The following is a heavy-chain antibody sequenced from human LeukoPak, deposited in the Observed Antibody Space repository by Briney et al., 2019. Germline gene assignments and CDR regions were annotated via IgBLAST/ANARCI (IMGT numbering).Heavy chain of an antibody. CDR3: AESPSRIAGNWFDP. Sequence: GGSLRLSCVASGFTFSDYGMHWVRQAPGKGLEWVSAISGSGGSTYYADSVKGRFTISRDNSKNTLYLQMNSLRAEDTAVYYCAESPSRIAGNWFDPWGQGTLVTVSS. CDR2: ISGSGGST. CDR1: GFTFSDYG. V-gene: IGHV3-23*01. D-gene: IGHD6-13*01. J-gene: IGHJ5*02.